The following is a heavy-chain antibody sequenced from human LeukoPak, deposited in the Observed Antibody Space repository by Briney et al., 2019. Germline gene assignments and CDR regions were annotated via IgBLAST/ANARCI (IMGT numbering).Heavy chain of an antibody. CDR1: GFTFSSYG. CDR3: ASYSYGYRSLDY. J-gene: IGHJ4*02. D-gene: IGHD5-18*01. Sequence: GRSLRLSCAASGFTFSSYGMHWVRQAPGKGLEWVSYISSSGSTIYYADSVKGRFTISRDNAKNSLYLQMNSLRAEDTAVYYCASYSYGYRSLDYWGQGTLVTVSS. CDR2: ISSSGSTI. V-gene: IGHV3-48*04.